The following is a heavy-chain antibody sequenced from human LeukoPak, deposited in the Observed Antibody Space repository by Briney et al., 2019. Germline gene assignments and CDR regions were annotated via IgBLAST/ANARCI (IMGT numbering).Heavy chain of an antibody. CDR3: ARVGATSSSWYYFDY. Sequence: SQTLSLTCTASGGSFSSGDYYWSWIRQPPGKGLEWIGYIYYSGSTYYNPSLKSRVTISVDTSKNQFSLKLSSVTAADTAVYYCARVGATSSSWYYFDYWGQGTLVTVSS. V-gene: IGHV4-30-4*01. J-gene: IGHJ4*02. CDR2: IYYSGST. CDR1: GGSFSSGDYY. D-gene: IGHD6-13*01.